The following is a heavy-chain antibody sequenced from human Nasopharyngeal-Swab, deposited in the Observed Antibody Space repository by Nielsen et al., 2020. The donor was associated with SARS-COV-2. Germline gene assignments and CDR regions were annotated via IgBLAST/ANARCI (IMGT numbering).Heavy chain of an antibody. Sequence: ASVKVSCKASRYTFTAYYMHWVRQAPGQGLEWMGWINANSGGIKYAQKFQGRVTMARDTSITTAYMEMSRLRSDDTAVYYCARGGKPITMVRGITPPGENWFDPWGQGTLVTVSS. V-gene: IGHV1-2*02. CDR2: INANSGGI. CDR3: ARGGKPITMVRGITPPGENWFDP. J-gene: IGHJ5*02. CDR1: RYTFTAYY. D-gene: IGHD3-10*01.